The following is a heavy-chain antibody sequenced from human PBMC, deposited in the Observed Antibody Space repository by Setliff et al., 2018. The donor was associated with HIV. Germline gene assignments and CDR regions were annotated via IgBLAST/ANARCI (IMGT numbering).Heavy chain of an antibody. D-gene: IGHD4-17*01. CDR3: AKGAGFYGDYTFDH. CDR1: GGLINSHY. V-gene: IGHV4-59*08. J-gene: IGHJ4*02. Sequence: PSETLSLTCTVSGGLINSHYWNWIRQAPGKGLEWIGCVYYRGGVTYNPSLSSRVTISVDTSKNQFSLSLSSVTAGDTAIYFCAKGAGFYGDYTFDHWGQGRQVTVSS. CDR2: VYYRGGV.